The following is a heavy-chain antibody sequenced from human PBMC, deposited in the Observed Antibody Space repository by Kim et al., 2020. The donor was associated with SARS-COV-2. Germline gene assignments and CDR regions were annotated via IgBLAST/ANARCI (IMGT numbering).Heavy chain of an antibody. CDR3: ARRSPSSWAPGGS. D-gene: IGHD6-13*01. V-gene: IGHV4-39*01. CDR2: IYYSGST. CDR1: GGSISSSSYY. J-gene: IGHJ5*02. Sequence: SETLSLTCTVSGGSISSSSYYWGWIRQPPGKGLEWIGSIYYSGSTYYNPSLKSRVTISVDTSKNQFTLKLSSVTAADTAVYYCARRSPSSWAPGGSWGQG.